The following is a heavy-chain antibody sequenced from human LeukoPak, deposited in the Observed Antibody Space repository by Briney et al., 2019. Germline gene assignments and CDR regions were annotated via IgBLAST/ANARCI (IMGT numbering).Heavy chain of an antibody. CDR1: GFTFSSYW. CDR2: IKQDGSEK. J-gene: IGHJ6*03. CDR3: ARGVAHVSYYYYYMDV. V-gene: IGHV3-7*01. D-gene: IGHD3-16*01. Sequence: QSGGSLRLSCAASGFTFSSYWMSWVRQAPGKGLEWVANIKQDGSEKYYVDSVKGRFTISRDNAKNSLYLQVNSLRAEDTAVYYCARGVAHVSYYYYYMDVWGKGTTVTVSS.